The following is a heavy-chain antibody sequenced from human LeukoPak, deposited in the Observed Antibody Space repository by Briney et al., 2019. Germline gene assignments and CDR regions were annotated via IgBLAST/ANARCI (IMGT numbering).Heavy chain of an antibody. CDR3: AREAQWELRSFDI. V-gene: IGHV3-30*02. J-gene: IGHJ3*02. Sequence: GGSLRLSCAASGFTFSSYGMHWVRQAPGKGLEWVAFIRYDGSNKYYADSVKGRFTISRDNSKNTLYLQMNSLRAEDTAVYYCAREAQWELRSFDIWGQGTMVTVSS. D-gene: IGHD1-26*01. CDR1: GFTFSSYG. CDR2: IRYDGSNK.